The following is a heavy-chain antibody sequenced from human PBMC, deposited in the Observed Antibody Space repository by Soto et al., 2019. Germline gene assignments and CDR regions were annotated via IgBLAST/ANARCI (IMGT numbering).Heavy chain of an antibody. CDR1: GFTFSSYW. V-gene: IGHV3-7*01. CDR2: IKQDGSEK. Sequence: GGSLRLSCAASGFTFSSYWMSWVRQAPGKGLEWVANIKQDGSEKYYVDSVKGRFAISRENAKNTLFLQMDSLRPEDMAVYYCVRALTGSRNGLDIWGQGTMVTVSS. J-gene: IGHJ3*02. D-gene: IGHD3-9*01. CDR3: VRALTGSRNGLDI.